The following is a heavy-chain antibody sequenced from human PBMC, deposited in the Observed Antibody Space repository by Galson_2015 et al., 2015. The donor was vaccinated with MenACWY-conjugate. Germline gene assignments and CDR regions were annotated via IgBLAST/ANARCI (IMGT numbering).Heavy chain of an antibody. V-gene: IGHV3-7*03. Sequence: SLRLSCAASGFTFSSYWMSWVRQAPGQGLEWEANIKQDGSEKYYVDSVKGRFTISRDNAKNSLYLQMNSLRAEDTAVYYCARAPELYDFWSGDYYYYDYGMDVWGQGTTVTVSS. D-gene: IGHD3-3*01. CDR2: IKQDGSEK. CDR3: ARAPELYDFWSGDYYYYDYGMDV. CDR1: GFTFSSYW. J-gene: IGHJ6*02.